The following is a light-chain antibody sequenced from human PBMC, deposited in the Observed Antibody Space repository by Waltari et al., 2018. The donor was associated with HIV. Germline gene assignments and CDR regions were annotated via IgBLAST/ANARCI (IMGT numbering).Light chain of an antibody. CDR1: SSNIGRNT. J-gene: IGLJ3*02. V-gene: IGLV1-44*01. CDR3: ATWDDSLNGWV. Sequence: QSVLTQPPSASGTPGQRVTIPCSGSSSNIGRNTVSWYHQVPGTAPKVLIYSNEDRPSGVPDRFSGSKSGTSASLAISGLQSEDEAEYYCATWDDSLNGWVFGGGTKVTVL. CDR2: SNE.